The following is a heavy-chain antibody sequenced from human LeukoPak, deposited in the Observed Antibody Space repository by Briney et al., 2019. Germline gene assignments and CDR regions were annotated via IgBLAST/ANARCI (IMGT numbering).Heavy chain of an antibody. CDR2: INHSGST. V-gene: IGHV4-34*01. D-gene: IGHD3-10*01. CDR3: ASWPGAWYGEDY. J-gene: IGHJ4*02. Sequence: SETLSLTCAVYGGSFSGYYWSWIRQPPGKGLEWIGEINHSGSTNYNPSLKSRVTISVDTSKNQFSLKLSSVTAADTAVYYCASWPGAWYGEDYWGQGTRVTVSS. CDR1: GGSFSGYY.